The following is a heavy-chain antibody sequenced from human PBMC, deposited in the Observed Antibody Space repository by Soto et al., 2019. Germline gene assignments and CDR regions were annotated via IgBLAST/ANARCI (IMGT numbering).Heavy chain of an antibody. Sequence: QVQLVQSGAEVKKPGASVKVSCKASGYTFTSYGMHWVRQAPGQRLEWMGWINAGNGNTKYSQKFQGRVTITRDTSANTAYVELSSLRSEDTAVYYCARDWSIAAAGSDYYYGMDVWGQGTTVSVSS. D-gene: IGHD6-13*01. V-gene: IGHV1-3*01. CDR1: GYTFTSYG. CDR2: INAGNGNT. J-gene: IGHJ6*02. CDR3: ARDWSIAAAGSDYYYGMDV.